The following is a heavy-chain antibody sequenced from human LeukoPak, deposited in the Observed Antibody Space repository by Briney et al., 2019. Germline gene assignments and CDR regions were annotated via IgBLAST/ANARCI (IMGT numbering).Heavy chain of an antibody. D-gene: IGHD3-3*01. CDR2: INTNTGNP. V-gene: IGHV7-4-1*02. J-gene: IGHJ3*02. Sequence: GASVTVSCKASGGTFSSYDISWVRQAPGQGLEWMGWINTNTGNPTYAQGFTGRFVFSLDTSVSTAYLQISSLKAEDTAVYYCASAYYDFWSGYYMAFDIWGQGTMVTVSS. CDR3: ASAYYDFWSGYYMAFDI. CDR1: GGTFSSYD.